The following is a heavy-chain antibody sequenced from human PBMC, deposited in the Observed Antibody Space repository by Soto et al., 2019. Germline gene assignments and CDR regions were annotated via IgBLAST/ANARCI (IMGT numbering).Heavy chain of an antibody. D-gene: IGHD5-18*01. CDR2: IIPIFGTA. V-gene: IGHV1-69*06. CDR1: AGTFSSYP. Sequence: SGNVSCKAYAGTFSSYPITRVRQAPGQGLEWMGGIIPIFGTANYAQKFQGRLTITADKSTSTAYMELSSLRSEDTPLYYCARVRGRYSYGYLDYWGQGTLPTDSS. J-gene: IGHJ4*02. CDR3: ARVRGRYSYGYLDY.